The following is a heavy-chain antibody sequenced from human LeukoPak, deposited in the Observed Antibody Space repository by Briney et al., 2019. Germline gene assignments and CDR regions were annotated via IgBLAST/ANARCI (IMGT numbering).Heavy chain of an antibody. D-gene: IGHD1-1*01. Sequence: GASVKVSCKASGYTFTDYYMHWVQQAPGKGLEWMGRVDPEDGETIYAERFQGRVTITADTSTDTAYMELSSLRSEDTAVYYCATDLIQLERPHWGQGTLVTVSS. CDR2: VDPEDGET. CDR3: ATDLIQLERPH. J-gene: IGHJ4*02. V-gene: IGHV1-69-2*01. CDR1: GYTFTDYY.